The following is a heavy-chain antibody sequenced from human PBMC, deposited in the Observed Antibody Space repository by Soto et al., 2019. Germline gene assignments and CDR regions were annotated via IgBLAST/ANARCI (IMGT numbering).Heavy chain of an antibody. J-gene: IGHJ6*02. D-gene: IGHD6-19*01. CDR3: AKVAVAGTERYKYGMDV. CDR2: IIAYNGNT. Sequence: ASVKVSWKASGYTLTNHGISWVRQAPGQGVEWMGWIIAYNGNTKYAQKIEGRVTMTTDTSTSTAYMELRSLTSDDTAVYYCAKVAVAGTERYKYGMDVWGQGTTVTVSS. V-gene: IGHV1-18*01. CDR1: GYTLTNHG.